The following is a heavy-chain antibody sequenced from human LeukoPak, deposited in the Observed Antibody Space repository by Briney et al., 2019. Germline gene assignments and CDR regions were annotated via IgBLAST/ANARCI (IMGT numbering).Heavy chain of an antibody. CDR3: ARDLASYRHYFDY. CDR2: IYTSGST. J-gene: IGHJ4*02. V-gene: IGHV4-4*07. CDR1: GGSISSYS. D-gene: IGHD1-26*01. Sequence: PSETLSLTCTVSGGSISSYSWSWIRQPAGKGLEWIGRIYTSGSTNYNPSLKSRVTISVDKSKNQFSLILSSVTAADTAVYYCARDLASYRHYFDYWGQGTLVTVSS.